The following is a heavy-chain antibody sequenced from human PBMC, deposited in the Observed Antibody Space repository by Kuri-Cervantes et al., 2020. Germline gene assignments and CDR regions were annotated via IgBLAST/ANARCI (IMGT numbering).Heavy chain of an antibody. Sequence: GESLKISCAASGFTFSTFYIHWVRQAPGKGLVWVSVIKNDGSNTLYADSVKGRFTISRGSAKNTVFLQMNSLRAEDTAVYYCARSKGGTTGSPLDYWGQGTLVTVSS. CDR3: ARSKGGTTGSPLDY. CDR1: GFTFSTFY. V-gene: IGHV3-74*01. D-gene: IGHD1-1*01. J-gene: IGHJ4*02. CDR2: IKNDGSNT.